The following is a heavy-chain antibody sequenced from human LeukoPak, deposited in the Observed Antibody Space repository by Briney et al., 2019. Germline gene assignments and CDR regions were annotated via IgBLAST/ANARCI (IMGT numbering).Heavy chain of an antibody. D-gene: IGHD3-10*01. CDR1: GFTFSTYS. V-gene: IGHV3-21*01. J-gene: IGHJ4*02. Sequence: GGSLRLSCAASGFTFSTYSMNWVRQAPGKGLEWASSISTSSSYIYYADSVKGRFTISSDNAKNSLYLQMNSLRAEDTAVYYCARLHLRGAFDYWGQGTLVTVSS. CDR3: ARLHLRGAFDY. CDR2: ISTSSSYI.